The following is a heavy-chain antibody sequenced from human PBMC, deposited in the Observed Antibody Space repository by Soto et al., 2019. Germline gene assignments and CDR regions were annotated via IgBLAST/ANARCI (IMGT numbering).Heavy chain of an antibody. CDR3: ATEVGSDTAMATGAFDI. Sequence: QLQLQESGAGLVKPSQTLSLTCAVSGGSISSGGYSWIWIRQPPGKGMVGSGYIYHSGSSNYNPSLKCRVTISVARSKNQFSLKLSSVTAADTAVYSCATEVGSDTAMATGAFDIWGQGTMVPVSS. CDR1: GGSISSGGYS. V-gene: IGHV4-30-2*01. J-gene: IGHJ3*02. CDR2: IYHSGSS. D-gene: IGHD5-18*01.